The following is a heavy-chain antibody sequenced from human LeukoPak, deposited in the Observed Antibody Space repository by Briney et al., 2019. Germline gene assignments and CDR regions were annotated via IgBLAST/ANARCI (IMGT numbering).Heavy chain of an antibody. D-gene: IGHD6-13*01. V-gene: IGHV1-8*01. Sequence: GASVKVSYKASGYTFTSYDINWVRQATGQGLEWMGWMNPNSGNTGYAQKFQGRVTMTRNTSISTAYMELSSLRSEDTAVYYCARAIQAPSSSWYPWGQGTLVTVSS. J-gene: IGHJ5*02. CDR1: GYTFTSYD. CDR3: ARAIQAPSSSWYP. CDR2: MNPNSGNT.